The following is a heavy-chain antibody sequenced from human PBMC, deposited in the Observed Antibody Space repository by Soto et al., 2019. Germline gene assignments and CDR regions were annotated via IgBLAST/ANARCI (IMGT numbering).Heavy chain of an antibody. V-gene: IGHV4-39*01. CDR2: IYYSGST. J-gene: IGHJ5*02. CDR3: ARHAPQYECWFDP. D-gene: IGHD2-8*01. Sequence: SETLSLTCTVSGGSISSSSYYWGWIRQPPGKGLEWIGSIYYSGSTYYNPSLKSRVTISVDTSKNQFSLKLSSVTAADTAVYYCARHAPQYECWFDPWGQGTLVTVSS. CDR1: GGSISSSSYY.